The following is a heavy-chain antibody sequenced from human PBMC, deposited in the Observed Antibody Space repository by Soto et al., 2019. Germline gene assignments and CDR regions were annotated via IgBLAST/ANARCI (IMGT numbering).Heavy chain of an antibody. CDR3: ARYSAAAPLTDAFDI. CDR1: GFTVSSNY. J-gene: IGHJ3*02. D-gene: IGHD2-2*01. V-gene: IGHV3-53*02. Sequence: EVQLGETGGGLIQPGGSLRLSCAASGFTVSSNYMSWVRQAPGKGLEWVSVIYSGGSTYYADSVKGRFTISRDNSKNTLYLQVNSLGAEDTAVYYCARYSAAAPLTDAFDIWGQGTMVTVSS. CDR2: IYSGGST.